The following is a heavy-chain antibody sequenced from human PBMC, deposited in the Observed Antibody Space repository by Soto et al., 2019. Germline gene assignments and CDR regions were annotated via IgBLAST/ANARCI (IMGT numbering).Heavy chain of an antibody. V-gene: IGHV3-23*01. Sequence: EVQLLESGGGLVQPGGSLRLSCAASGFTFSNYAVTWVRQAPGKGLEWVSTSGGSTYYADSVKGRFTISRDNSKNTLYLQMNSLRAEDTAVYYCANDQGSSWYEIDYWGQGTLVTVSS. D-gene: IGHD6-13*01. CDR2: SGGST. J-gene: IGHJ4*02. CDR1: GFTFSNYA. CDR3: ANDQGSSWYEIDY.